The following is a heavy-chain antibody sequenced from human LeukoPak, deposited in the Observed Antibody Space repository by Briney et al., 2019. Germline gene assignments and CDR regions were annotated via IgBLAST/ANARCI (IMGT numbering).Heavy chain of an antibody. J-gene: IGHJ5*02. CDR2: ISAYNGNT. Sequence: ASVKVSCKASGYTFTSYAMHWVRQAPGQGLEWMGWISAYNGNTNYAQKLQGRVTMTTDTSTSTAYMELRSLRSDDTAVYYCARGTDYDFWSGYSSGNWFDPWGQGTLVTVSS. D-gene: IGHD3-3*01. V-gene: IGHV1-18*01. CDR1: GYTFTSYA. CDR3: ARGTDYDFWSGYSSGNWFDP.